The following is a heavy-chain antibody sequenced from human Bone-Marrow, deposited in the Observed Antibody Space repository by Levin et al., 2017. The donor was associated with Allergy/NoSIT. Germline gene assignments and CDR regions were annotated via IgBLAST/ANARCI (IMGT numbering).Heavy chain of an antibody. D-gene: IGHD5-12*01. CDR1: GASISNYY. CDR2: IYDSGST. V-gene: IGHV4-59*03. CDR3: MGGRGWLPDY. Sequence: SETLSLTCTVSGASISNYYWNWIRQSPGKGLEWIGYIYDSGSTNYSPSLKSRVTISVDTSKNQFSLKLSSVTAADTAVYYCMGGRGWLPDYWGQGTLVTVSS. J-gene: IGHJ4*02.